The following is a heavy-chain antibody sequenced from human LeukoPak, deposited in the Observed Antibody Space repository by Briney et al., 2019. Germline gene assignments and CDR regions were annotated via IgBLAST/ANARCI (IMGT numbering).Heavy chain of an antibody. Sequence: PSETLSLTCTLSVGSISSGSYYWGWIRQPPGKGLEWIASMYYSGTTFYSPSLKSRVTISVDTSKNQLSLKLGAVTAADTAVYYCARHPPRDGSAFDYWGQGTLVTVSS. J-gene: IGHJ4*02. CDR3: ARHPPRDGSAFDY. V-gene: IGHV4-39*01. CDR1: VGSISSGSYY. CDR2: MYYSGTT.